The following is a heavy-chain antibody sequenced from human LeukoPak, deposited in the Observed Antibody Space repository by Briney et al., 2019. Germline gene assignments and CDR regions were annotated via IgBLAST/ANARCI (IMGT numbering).Heavy chain of an antibody. CDR1: GGSFSGYY. D-gene: IGHD2-2*02. CDR2: INHSGST. Sequence: SETLSLTCAVYGGSFSGYYWSWIRQPPGKGLEWIGEINHSGSTNYNPSLKSRVTISVDTSKNQFSLKLSSVTAADTAVYYCARDRGGYCSSTSCYNYFDYWGQGTLVTVSS. CDR3: ARDRGGYCSSTSCYNYFDY. J-gene: IGHJ4*02. V-gene: IGHV4-34*01.